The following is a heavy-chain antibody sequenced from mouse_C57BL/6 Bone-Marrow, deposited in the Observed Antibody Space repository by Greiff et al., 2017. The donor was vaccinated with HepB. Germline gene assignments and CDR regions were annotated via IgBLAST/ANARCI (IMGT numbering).Heavy chain of an antibody. Sequence: QVQLQQPGAELVRPGTSVKLSCKASGYTFTSYWMHWVKQRPGQGLEWIGVIDPSDSYTNYNQKFKGKATLTVDTSSSTAYMQLSSLTSEDSAVYYCARFAVYGSSLTWFAYWGQGTLVTVSA. CDR3: ARFAVYGSSLTWFAY. V-gene: IGHV1-59*01. CDR2: IDPSDSYT. CDR1: GYTFTSYW. D-gene: IGHD1-1*01. J-gene: IGHJ3*01.